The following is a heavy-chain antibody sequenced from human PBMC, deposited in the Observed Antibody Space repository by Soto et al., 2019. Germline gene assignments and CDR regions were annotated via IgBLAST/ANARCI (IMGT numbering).Heavy chain of an antibody. J-gene: IGHJ4*02. CDR3: ARQLAYCGGDCYTEPVDY. Sequence: QALLVQSGAEVKKPGASVKVSCEASGYTFTGYYIHWLRQAPGQGLEWMGWINPNSGGTKYAQEFQGRVTMTRDTSINTAYMDLSRLTSDDTAVYYCARQLAYCGGDCYTEPVDYWGQGTLITVSS. D-gene: IGHD2-21*02. CDR2: INPNSGGT. CDR1: GYTFTGYY. V-gene: IGHV1-2*02.